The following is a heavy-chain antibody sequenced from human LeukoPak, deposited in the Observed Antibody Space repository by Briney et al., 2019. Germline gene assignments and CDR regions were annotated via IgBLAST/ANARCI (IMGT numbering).Heavy chain of an antibody. CDR1: GYTFTSYY. Sequence: ASVKVSCKASGYTFTSYYMHWVRQAPGQGLEWMGIINPSGGSTSYAQKFQGRVTMTRDTSTSTVYMELSSLRSEDTAVYYCARGSGSYRSPFYCFDYWGQGTLVTVSS. CDR3: ARGSGSYRSPFYCFDY. J-gene: IGHJ4*02. D-gene: IGHD1-26*01. CDR2: INPSGGST. V-gene: IGHV1-46*01.